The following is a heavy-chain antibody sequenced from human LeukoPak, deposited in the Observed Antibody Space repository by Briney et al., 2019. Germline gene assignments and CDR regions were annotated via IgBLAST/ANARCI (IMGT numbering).Heavy chain of an antibody. J-gene: IGHJ4*02. CDR2: ISSGRTT. CDR3: ARDTSMAAFDY. D-gene: IGHD1-1*01. CDR1: GFTFSDYY. Sequence: GGSLRLSCAASGFTFSDYYMSWIRQAPGKGLEWVSYISSGRTTYYADSVKGRFTIPRDNAKNSLYLQMNSLRAEDTAIYYCARDTSMAAFDYWGQGTLVTVSS. V-gene: IGHV3-11*04.